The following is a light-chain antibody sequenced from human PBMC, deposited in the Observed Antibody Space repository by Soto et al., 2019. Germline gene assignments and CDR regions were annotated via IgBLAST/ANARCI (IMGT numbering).Light chain of an antibody. CDR3: QKYSGAST. Sequence: DIQMTQSPSSLSASVGDRVTITCRASQGISNYLAWYQQKPGKVPKLLIYAASTLQSGVPSRFSGSVSGTEFTLTISSLQPEDVATYYCQKYSGASTFGGGTQVEIK. CDR2: AAS. V-gene: IGKV1-27*01. CDR1: QGISNY. J-gene: IGKJ4*01.